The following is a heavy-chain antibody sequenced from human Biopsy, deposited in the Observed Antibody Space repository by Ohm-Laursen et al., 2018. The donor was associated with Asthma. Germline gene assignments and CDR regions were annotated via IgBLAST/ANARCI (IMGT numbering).Heavy chain of an antibody. J-gene: IGHJ4*02. V-gene: IGHV4-59*01. CDR1: GGSISRDY. D-gene: IGHD2-21*02. Sequence: TLSLTCTVSGGSISRDYWSWIRQPPGKGLEWIGYIYYSGSTNYNPSLKSRVTISIDASKNQFSLKLTSVTAADTAVYYCARGVDRVTGLLDHFDSWAREPWSPSPQ. CDR3: ARGVDRVTGLLDHFDS. CDR2: IYYSGST.